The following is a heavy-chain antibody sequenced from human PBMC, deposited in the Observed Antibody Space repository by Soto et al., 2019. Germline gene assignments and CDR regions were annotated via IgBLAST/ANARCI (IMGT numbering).Heavy chain of an antibody. CDR2: INPNSGGT. D-gene: IGHD6-19*01. Sequence: QVQLVQSGAEVKKPGASVKVSCKASGYTFTGYYMHWVRQAPGQGLEWMGWINPNSGGTNYAQKFQGWVTMTRDTSISTAYMELSRLRSDETAVYYCERDSGPIAVAGTEDAFDIWGQGTMVTVSS. CDR1: GYTFTGYY. V-gene: IGHV1-2*04. CDR3: ERDSGPIAVAGTEDAFDI. J-gene: IGHJ3*02.